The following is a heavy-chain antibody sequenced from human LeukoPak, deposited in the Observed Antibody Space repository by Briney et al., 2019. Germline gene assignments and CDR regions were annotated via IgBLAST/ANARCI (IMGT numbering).Heavy chain of an antibody. D-gene: IGHD3-22*01. V-gene: IGHV4-59*01. CDR2: IYYSGST. J-gene: IGHJ6*03. Sequence: SETLSLTCTVSGGSISSYYWSWIRQPPGKGLEWIGYIYYSGSTNYNPSLKSRVTISVDTSKNQFSLKLSSVTAADTAVYYCARVGSGYLDYYYYYMDVWGKGTTVTISS. CDR3: ARVGSGYLDYYYYYMDV. CDR1: GGSISSYY.